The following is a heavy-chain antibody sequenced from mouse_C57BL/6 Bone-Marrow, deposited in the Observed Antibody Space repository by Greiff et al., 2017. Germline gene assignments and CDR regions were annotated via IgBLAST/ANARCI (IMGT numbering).Heavy chain of an antibody. CDR2: INPNNGGT. D-gene: IGHD1-1*01. J-gene: IGHJ4*01. V-gene: IGHV1-18*01. CDR1: GYTFTDYN. CDR3: ARSTVVATRYAMDY. Sequence: EVQLQQSGPELVKPGASVKIPCKASGYTFTDYNMDWVKQSHGKSLEWIGDINPNNGGTIYNQKFKGKATLTVDKSSSTAYMELRSLTSEDTAVYYCARSTVVATRYAMDYWGQGTSVTVSS.